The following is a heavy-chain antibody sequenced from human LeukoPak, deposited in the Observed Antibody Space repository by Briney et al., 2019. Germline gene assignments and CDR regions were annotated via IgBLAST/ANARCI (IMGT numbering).Heavy chain of an antibody. J-gene: IGHJ6*03. CDR2: IYTSGST. CDR1: TGSISSYY. V-gene: IGHV4-4*09. CDR3: GRHLLGHYYYMDV. D-gene: IGHD2/OR15-2a*01. Sequence: SEKLSCNGTVSTGSISSYYWRWIRQPPGKGLEWSGYIYTSGSTNYNPSLKSRVTISVDTSNNQFSLKLSSVTAADTAVYYCGRHLLGHYYYMDVWGKGTPVTVSS.